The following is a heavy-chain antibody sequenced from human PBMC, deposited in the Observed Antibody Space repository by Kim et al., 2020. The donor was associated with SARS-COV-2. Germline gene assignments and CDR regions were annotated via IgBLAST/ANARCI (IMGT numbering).Heavy chain of an antibody. CDR2: ISGDGGST. Sequence: GGSLRLSCAASGFTFDDYAMHWVRQAPGKGLEWVSLISGDGGSTYYADSVKGRFTISRDNSKNSLYLQMNSLRTEDTALYYCAGGRRELPEGAFDIWGQGTMVTVSS. V-gene: IGHV3-43*02. CDR1: GFTFDDYA. CDR3: AGGRRELPEGAFDI. D-gene: IGHD1-26*01. J-gene: IGHJ3*02.